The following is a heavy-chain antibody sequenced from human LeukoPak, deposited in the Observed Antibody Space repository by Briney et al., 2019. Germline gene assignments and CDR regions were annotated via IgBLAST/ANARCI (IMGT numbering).Heavy chain of an antibody. CDR1: GFTFSSYW. Sequence: GGSLRLSCAASGFTFSSYWMSWVRQAPGKGLEWVANIKQDGSEKYYVGSVKGRFTISRDNAKNSLYLQTNSLRAEDTAVYYCARDLTDYGDFISYWGQGTLVTVSS. V-gene: IGHV3-7*01. CDR2: IKQDGSEK. CDR3: ARDLTDYGDFISY. J-gene: IGHJ4*02. D-gene: IGHD4-17*01.